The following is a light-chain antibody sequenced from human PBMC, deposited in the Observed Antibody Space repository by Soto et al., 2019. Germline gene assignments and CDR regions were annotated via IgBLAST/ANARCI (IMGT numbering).Light chain of an antibody. CDR2: YAS. CDR1: QSVRNN. CDR3: QTYNDWPPIT. J-gene: IGKJ5*01. V-gene: IGKV3-15*01. Sequence: EIMMTQSPATLSVSPGESATLSCRASQSVRNNLAWYQHKPGQAPRLLIYYASTSATGIPARFSGSGSGTEFTLTISSLQSEDFALYYCQTYNDWPPITFGQGTRLDIK.